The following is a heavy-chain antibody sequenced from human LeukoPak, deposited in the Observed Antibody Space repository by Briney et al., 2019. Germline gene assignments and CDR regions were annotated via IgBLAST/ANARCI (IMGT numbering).Heavy chain of an antibody. CDR2: ISSSSSYI. Sequence: GGSLRLSCAASGFTFSSYSMNWVRQAPGKGLEWVSSISSSSSYIYYADSVKGRFTISRDNAKNSLYLQMNSLRAEDTAVYYCARDAGYYYGSGSYLWGQGTLVTVSS. CDR3: ARDAGYYYGSGSYL. CDR1: GFTFSSYS. D-gene: IGHD3-10*01. J-gene: IGHJ4*02. V-gene: IGHV3-21*01.